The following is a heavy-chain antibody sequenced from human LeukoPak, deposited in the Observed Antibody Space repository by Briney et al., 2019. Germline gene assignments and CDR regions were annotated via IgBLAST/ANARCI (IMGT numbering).Heavy chain of an antibody. D-gene: IGHD1-26*01. CDR3: ARDENNSGTYYDAFDI. CDR2: ISSSGNTI. CDR1: GFTFSTYS. J-gene: IGHJ3*02. Sequence: GGSLRLSCAASGFTFSTYSMNWVRQAPGKGLEWVSYISSSGNTIYYADSVKGRFTISRDNAKNSLDLQINSLRAEDAAVYYCARDENNSGTYYDAFDIWGQGTMVTVSS. V-gene: IGHV3-48*01.